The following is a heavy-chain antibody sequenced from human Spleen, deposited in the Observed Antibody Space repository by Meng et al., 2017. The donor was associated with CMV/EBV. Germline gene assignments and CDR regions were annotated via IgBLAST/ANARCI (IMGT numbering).Heavy chain of an antibody. CDR2: ISSSGSTI. CDR1: GFTFSDYY. J-gene: IGHJ6*02. CDR3: ARVSRVVVAATPMDV. Sequence: GGPLRLSCAASGFTFSDYYMSWIRQAPGKGLEWVSYISSSGSTIYYADSVKGRFTISRDNAKNSLYLQMNSLRAEDTAVYYCARVSRVVVAATPMDVWGQGTTVTVSS. V-gene: IGHV3-11*01. D-gene: IGHD2-15*01.